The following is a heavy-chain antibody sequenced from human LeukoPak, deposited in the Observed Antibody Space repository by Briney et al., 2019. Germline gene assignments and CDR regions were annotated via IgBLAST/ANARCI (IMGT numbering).Heavy chain of an antibody. CDR2: INPNSGNT. CDR3: ARGDEDYFDY. CDR1: GYTFTSYD. Sequence: ASVKVSCKASGYTFTSYDINWVRQATGQGLEWMGWINPNSGNTGYAQRFQGRVTMTRDTSTSTVYMELSSLRSEDTAVYYCARGDEDYFDYWGQGTLVTVSS. J-gene: IGHJ4*02. V-gene: IGHV1-8*01.